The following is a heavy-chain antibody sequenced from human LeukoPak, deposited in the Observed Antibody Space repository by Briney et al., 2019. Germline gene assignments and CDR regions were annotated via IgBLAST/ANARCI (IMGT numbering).Heavy chain of an antibody. CDR2: IKQDGSEK. CDR3: ARVSITIFGVVIIRRDQYYFDY. V-gene: IGHV3-7*04. Sequence: PGGSLRLSCAASGFTFSSYWMSWVRQAPGKGLEWVANIKQDGSEKYYVDSVKGRFTISRDNAKNSLYLQMNSLRAEDTAVYYCARVSITIFGVVIIRRDQYYFDYWGQGTLVTVSS. CDR1: GFTFSSYW. D-gene: IGHD3-3*01. J-gene: IGHJ4*02.